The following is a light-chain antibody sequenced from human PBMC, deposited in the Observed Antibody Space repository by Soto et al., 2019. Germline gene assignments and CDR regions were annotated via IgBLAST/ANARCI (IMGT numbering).Light chain of an antibody. J-gene: IGKJ5*01. CDR1: QGISTL. CDR3: QHFHSYPLP. V-gene: IGKV1D-16*01. Sequence: DIQMTQSPSSLSASVGDTVTITCRASQGISTLLAWYQQKPGKAPKSLIYFASSLQSGVPSRFTASGFGKNFTLTISSRRPEDFATISCQHFHSYPLPSGQGHDWTLN. CDR2: FAS.